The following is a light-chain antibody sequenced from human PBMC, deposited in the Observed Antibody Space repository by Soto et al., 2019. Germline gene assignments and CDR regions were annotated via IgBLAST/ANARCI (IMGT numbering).Light chain of an antibody. J-gene: IGLJ1*01. Sequence: QSALTQPASVSGSPGHSITISCTGTSSDVGGYNYVSWYQQHPGKAPKLMIYDVSNRPSGVSNRFSGSKSGNTASLTISGLQAEDEADYYCSSYTSSSTDYVFGTRTEVTVL. CDR2: DVS. V-gene: IGLV2-14*01. CDR1: SSDVGGYNY. CDR3: SSYTSSSTDYV.